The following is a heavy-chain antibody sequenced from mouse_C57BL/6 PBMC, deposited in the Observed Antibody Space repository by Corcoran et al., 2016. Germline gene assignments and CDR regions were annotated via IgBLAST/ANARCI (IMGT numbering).Heavy chain of an antibody. D-gene: IGHD2-4*01. V-gene: IGHV1-76*01. J-gene: IGHJ3*01. CDR2: IYPGSGNT. CDR1: GYTFTDYY. CDR3: ARKDYDAFAY. Sequence: QVQLKQSGAELVRPGASVKLSCKASGYTFTDYYINWVKQRPGQGLEWIARIYPGSGNTYYNEKFKGKATLTAEKSSSTAYMQLSSLTSEDSAVYFCARKDYDAFAYWGQGTLVTVSA.